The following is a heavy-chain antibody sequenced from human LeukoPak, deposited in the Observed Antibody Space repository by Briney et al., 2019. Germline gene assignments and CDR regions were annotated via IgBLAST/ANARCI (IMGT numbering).Heavy chain of an antibody. V-gene: IGHV4-59*01. Sequence: PPETRSLTCTVSGGSIDIYYWSWIRQPPGKGLEWIGYIYYSGSTNYNDSLKSRVTISVDTSKYQFSLKLSSVTAADTAVYYCARGPLNEEIDYWGQGTMVTVSS. D-gene: IGHD1-1*01. CDR1: GGSIDIYY. CDR3: ARGPLNEEIDY. CDR2: IYYSGST. J-gene: IGHJ4*02.